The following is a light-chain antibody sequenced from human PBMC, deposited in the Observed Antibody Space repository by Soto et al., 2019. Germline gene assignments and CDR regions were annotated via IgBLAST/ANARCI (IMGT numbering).Light chain of an antibody. J-gene: IGKJ5*01. Sequence: DIVLTQSPGTLSSSPGEGVTLSCRASQSVSRSYLAWYQHKPGQAPRLLIYGASTRAAGIPVRFSGSGSGTEFTLTITSLQSEDFADYYCQQYNNWPPITLGQGTRLEIK. CDR2: GAS. CDR3: QQYNNWPPIT. CDR1: QSVSRSY. V-gene: IGKV3-15*01.